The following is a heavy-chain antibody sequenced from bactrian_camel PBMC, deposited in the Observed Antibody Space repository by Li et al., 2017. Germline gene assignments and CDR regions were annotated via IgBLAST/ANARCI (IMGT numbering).Heavy chain of an antibody. J-gene: IGHJ7*01. CDR2: IDTEGST. V-gene: IGHV3S1*01. Sequence: HVQLVESGGGSALAGGSVRLSCAASGYTFNTYSWFRQAPGQEREGVAGIDTEGSTNYADSVKGRFIISKDRAQATLYLQMNNLTSDDTAMYYCATEERSLIGEPCKGAQMQRPMDYWGKGTQVTVS. D-gene: IGHD1*01. CDR1: GYTFNTYS.